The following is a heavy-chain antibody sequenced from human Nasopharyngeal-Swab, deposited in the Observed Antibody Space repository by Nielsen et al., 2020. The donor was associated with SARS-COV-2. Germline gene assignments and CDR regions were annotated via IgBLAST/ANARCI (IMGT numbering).Heavy chain of an antibody. J-gene: IGHJ4*02. Sequence: GGSLRLSCAASGFTFSSYSMNWVRQAPGKGLEWVSYISSSSTIYYADSVKGRFTISRDNAKNSLYLQMNSLRAEDTAVYYCATGSSGVIDGPLDYWGQGTLVTVSS. CDR2: ISSSSTI. V-gene: IGHV3-48*04. D-gene: IGHD6-19*01. CDR1: GFTFSSYS. CDR3: ATGSSGVIDGPLDY.